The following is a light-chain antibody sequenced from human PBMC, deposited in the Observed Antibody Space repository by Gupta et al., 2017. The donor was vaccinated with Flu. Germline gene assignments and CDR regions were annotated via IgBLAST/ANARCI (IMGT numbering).Light chain of an antibody. CDR3: QQRSNWPPIT. Sequence: ERATLSCRASQSVSRDLAWYQHKSGQAPRLLTYDASNRATGIPARFSGSGSGTDFTLTISSLEPEDFAVYYCQQRSNWPPITFGQGTRLEIK. J-gene: IGKJ5*01. V-gene: IGKV3-11*01. CDR1: QSVSRD. CDR2: DAS.